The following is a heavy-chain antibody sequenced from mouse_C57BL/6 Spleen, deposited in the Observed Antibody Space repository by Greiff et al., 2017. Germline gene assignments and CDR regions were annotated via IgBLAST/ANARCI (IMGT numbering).Heavy chain of an antibody. CDR3: TKWLGYYGRESWFAY. J-gene: IGHJ3*01. CDR1: GFNIKDYY. CDR2: IDPEDGDT. D-gene: IGHD2-1*01. Sequence: EVQLQESGAELVRPGASVKLSCTASGFNIKDYYMHWVKQRPEQGLEWIGRIDPEDGDTEYAPKFQGKATMTADTSSNTAYLQLSSLTSEDTAVYYCTKWLGYYGRESWFAYWGQGTLVTVSA. V-gene: IGHV14-1*01.